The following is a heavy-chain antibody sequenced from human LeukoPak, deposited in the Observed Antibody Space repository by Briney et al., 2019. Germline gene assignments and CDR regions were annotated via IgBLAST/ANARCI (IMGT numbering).Heavy chain of an antibody. CDR3: ARDLDYGEKSEDY. V-gene: IGHV1-46*01. CDR2: INPSGGST. Sequence: ASVKVSCKASGYTFTSYYIHWVRQAPGQGLEWMGIINPSGGSTGYTQKLQDRVTLTRDTSTSTVYMELSSLRTEDTAVYYCARDLDYGEKSEDYWGQGTLVTVSS. D-gene: IGHD4/OR15-4a*01. CDR1: GYTFTSYY. J-gene: IGHJ4*02.